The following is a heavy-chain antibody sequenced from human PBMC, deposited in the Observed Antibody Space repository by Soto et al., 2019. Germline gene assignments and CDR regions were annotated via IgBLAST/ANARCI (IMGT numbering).Heavy chain of an antibody. V-gene: IGHV1-18*01. CDR1: GYTFTSYG. J-gene: IGHJ4*02. Sequence: QVQLVQSGTEVKKPGASVKVSCKASGYTFTSYGISWVRQAPGQGLEWMGWIRAYNGNTNYAQKLQGRVTMTTARSPSTGCMWLRSLRSEDTAVYYCASDAPPEDYWGRGTLVTVSS. CDR3: ASDAPPEDY. CDR2: IRAYNGNT.